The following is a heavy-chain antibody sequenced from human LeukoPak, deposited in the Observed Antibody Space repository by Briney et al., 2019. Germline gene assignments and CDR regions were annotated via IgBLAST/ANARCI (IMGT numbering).Heavy chain of an antibody. CDR2: LSSGSTI. CDR1: GFTFSSYE. D-gene: IGHD6-19*01. J-gene: IGHJ4*02. Sequence: PGGSLRLSCAASGFTFSSYEMNWVRQAPGKGLEWVSYLSSGSTIYDADSVKGRFTISRDNAKNSLYLQMNSLRAGDTAVYYCARESIAVAGAPFDYWGQGTLVTVSS. V-gene: IGHV3-48*03. CDR3: ARESIAVAGAPFDY.